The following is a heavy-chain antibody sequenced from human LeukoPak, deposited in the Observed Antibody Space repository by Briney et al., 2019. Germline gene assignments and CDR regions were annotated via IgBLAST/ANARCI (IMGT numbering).Heavy chain of an antibody. D-gene: IGHD2-8*01. CDR1: GFTFSSYA. CDR3: AKLGDCANGVCYSREDRAYYFDY. J-gene: IGHJ4*02. CDR2: ISGRGGSR. Sequence: QPGGSLRLSCAASGFTFSSYATSWVRQAPGKGLEWVSVISGRGGSRYYADSVKGRFTISRDNSKNTLYLQMNSLRAEDTAVYYCAKLGDCANGVCYSREDRAYYFDYWGQGTLVTVSS. V-gene: IGHV3-23*01.